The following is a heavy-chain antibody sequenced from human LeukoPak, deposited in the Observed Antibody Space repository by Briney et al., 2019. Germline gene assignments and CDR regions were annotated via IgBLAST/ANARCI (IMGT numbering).Heavy chain of an antibody. CDR3: ARENSSSWYFEDDAFDI. CDR1: GGSISSYY. V-gene: IGHV4-4*07. J-gene: IGHJ3*02. Sequence: SENLSLTCTVSGGSISSYYWSWIRQPAGKGLEWIGRIYTSGSTNYNPSFKSRVTMSVDTSKNQFSLKLSSVTAADTAVYYCARENSSSWYFEDDAFDIWGQGTMVTVSS. CDR2: IYTSGST. D-gene: IGHD6-13*01.